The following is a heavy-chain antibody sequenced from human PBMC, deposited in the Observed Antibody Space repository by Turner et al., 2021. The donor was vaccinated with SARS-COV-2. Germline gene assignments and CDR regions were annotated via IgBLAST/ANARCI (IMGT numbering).Heavy chain of an antibody. CDR2: IYTGGST. V-gene: IGHV4-4*07. J-gene: IGHJ5*02. CDR3: ARDGDLRRNWFDP. D-gene: IGHD3-10*01. Sequence: QVQFQDSGPGLVKPSETLSLTCPVSGGSISHFYWSWIRQPAGKGREWIGRIYTGGSTNYNPSLKSRVTMSVDTSKNQISLKLISVTAADTAVYYCARDGDLRRNWFDPWGQGTLVTVSS. CDR1: GGSISHFY.